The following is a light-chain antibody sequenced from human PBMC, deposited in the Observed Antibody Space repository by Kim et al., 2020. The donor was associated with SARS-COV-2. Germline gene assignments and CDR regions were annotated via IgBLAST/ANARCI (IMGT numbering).Light chain of an antibody. CDR2: DAS. J-gene: IGKJ4*01. Sequence: DIQLTQSPSFLSASLGDRVTITCRASQGISRSLAWYQQKPGKAPELLIYDASTLQRGVPSGFSGSGSGTEFTLTITTLQPEDFATYYCQQHNAYPPTFGGGTKLEIK. CDR3: QQHNAYPPT. V-gene: IGKV1-9*01. CDR1: QGISRS.